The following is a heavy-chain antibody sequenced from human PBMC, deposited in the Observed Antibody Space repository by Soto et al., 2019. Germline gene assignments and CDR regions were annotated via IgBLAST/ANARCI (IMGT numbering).Heavy chain of an antibody. CDR3: ARESSLVEFDY. CDR1: GGSVSSDSW. J-gene: IGHJ4*02. Sequence: QVQLQESGPRLVKPSGTLSLTCAVSGGSVSSDSWWNWVRQPPGKALEWIGEVYHSGSANYNPSLKSRVIMSVDRSKNQLSLRLSSVTAADTAMYYCARESSLVEFDYWGQGTLVTVSS. CDR2: VYHSGSA. D-gene: IGHD2-15*01. V-gene: IGHV4-4*02.